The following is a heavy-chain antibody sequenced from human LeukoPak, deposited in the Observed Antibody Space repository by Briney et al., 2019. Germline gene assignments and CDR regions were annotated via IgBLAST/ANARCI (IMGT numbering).Heavy chain of an antibody. CDR3: ASLTRNYDILTGYGPYYLDY. D-gene: IGHD3-9*01. Sequence: PSETLSLTCTVSGGSISSGDYYWSWIRQPPGKGLEWIGYIYNSGSTYHNSSLKSRVSISVDTSKNQFSLKVSSVTAADTAVYYCASLTRNYDILTGYGPYYLDYWGQGTLVTVSS. CDR1: GGSISSGDYY. CDR2: IYNSGST. J-gene: IGHJ4*02. V-gene: IGHV4-30-4*08.